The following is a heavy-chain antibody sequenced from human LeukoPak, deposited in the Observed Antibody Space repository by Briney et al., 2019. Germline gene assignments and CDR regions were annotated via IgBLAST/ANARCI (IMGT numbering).Heavy chain of an antibody. D-gene: IGHD2/OR15-2a*01. CDR1: GFTFSGYA. Sequence: GGCLRLSCTASGFTFSGYAMSWVRQAPGKGLEWVSAISGSGGSTYSADSVKGRFTISRDNSQNTVSLQMNSLRADDSAVYYCAKGTASGNTYYFDYWGQGTLVTVSS. CDR3: AKGTASGNTYYFDY. V-gene: IGHV3-23*01. CDR2: ISGSGGST. J-gene: IGHJ4*02.